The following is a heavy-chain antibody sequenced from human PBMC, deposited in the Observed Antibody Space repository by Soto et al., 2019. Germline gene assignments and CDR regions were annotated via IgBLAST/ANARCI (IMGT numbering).Heavy chain of an antibody. J-gene: IGHJ4*02. CDR2: IDLSGKNT. Sequence: PGGSLRLSCAASGFSFSDYSMNWVRQAPGKGLEWVAFIDLSGKNTDYSESVKGRFTLSKDKSMKTVYLQMNSLRVEDAAVYYCTKDRVPDGIYSFDYWGQGALVTVSS. V-gene: IGHV3-23*05. CDR1: GFSFSDYS. CDR3: TKDRVPDGIYSFDY. D-gene: IGHD2-15*01.